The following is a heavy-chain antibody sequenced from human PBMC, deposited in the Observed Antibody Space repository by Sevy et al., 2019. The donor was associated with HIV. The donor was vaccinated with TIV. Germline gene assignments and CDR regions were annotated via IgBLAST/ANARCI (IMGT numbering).Heavy chain of an antibody. CDR1: GYILTYYY. CDR2: INSDSGVT. Sequence: ASVKVSCKASGYILTYYYIHWVRQAPGQGLEWMAWINSDSGVTNYAQRFQGEVTVTRDTSLNTAYLDLSRLKSNDTAIYFCARLTTKPTSDLYGMDVWGQGTTVTVSS. D-gene: IGHD4-17*01. CDR3: ARLTTKPTSDLYGMDV. V-gene: IGHV1-2*02. J-gene: IGHJ6*02.